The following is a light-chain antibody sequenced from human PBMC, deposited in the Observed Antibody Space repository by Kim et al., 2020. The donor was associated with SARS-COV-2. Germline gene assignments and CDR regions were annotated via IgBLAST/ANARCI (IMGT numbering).Light chain of an antibody. J-gene: IGLJ3*02. CDR3: QTWGTGIWV. CDR2: LNSDGSH. V-gene: IGLV4-69*01. CDR1: SGHSTNA. Sequence: QLVLTQSPSASASLGASVKLTCTLSSGHSTNAIAWHQQQPEKGPRYLMKLNSDGSHNKGDGIPDRFSGSSSGAERYLTISSLQSEDEADYYCQTWGTGIWVFGGETQLTVL.